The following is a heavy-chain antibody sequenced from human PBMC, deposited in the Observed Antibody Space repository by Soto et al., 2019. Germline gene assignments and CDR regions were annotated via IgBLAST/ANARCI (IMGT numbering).Heavy chain of an antibody. CDR2: IIPTFGTA. CDR3: ARGHTRNPYNWFDP. J-gene: IGHJ5*02. CDR1: GGTFSSYS. D-gene: IGHD2-15*01. V-gene: IGHV1-69*13. Sequence: ASVEVSCKASGGTFSSYSISWVLQAPGQGLEWMGGIIPTFGTANYAQKFQGRVTITADESTSTAYMELSSLRSEDTAVYYCARGHTRNPYNWFDPWGQGTLVTVSS.